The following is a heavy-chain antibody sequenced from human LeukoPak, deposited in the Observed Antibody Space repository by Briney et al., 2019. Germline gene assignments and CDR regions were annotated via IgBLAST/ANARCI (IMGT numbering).Heavy chain of an antibody. V-gene: IGHV3-48*01. CDR1: GFTFSSYS. J-gene: IGHJ4*02. CDR2: ISSSSSTI. CDR3: AREGRANTGYDSSGYYYVFGY. D-gene: IGHD3-22*01. Sequence: PGGSLRLSCAASGFTFSSYSMNWVRQAPGKGLEWVSYISSSSSTIYYADSVKGRFTISRDNAKNSLYLQMNSLRAEDTAVYYCAREGRANTGYDSSGYYYVFGYWGQGTLVTVSS.